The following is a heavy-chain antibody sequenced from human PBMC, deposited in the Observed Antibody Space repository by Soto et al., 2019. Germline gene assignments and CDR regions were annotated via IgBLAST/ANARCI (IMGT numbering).Heavy chain of an antibody. Sequence: VSVKVSCKASGYTFTSYYIHWLQQAPGQGLEWMGIINPSGGSTSYAQKFQGRVTMTRDTSTSTVYMELSSLRSEDTAVYYCARDARPRRITICGVVTPHYGMDVWGQGTTVTVSS. CDR3: ARDARPRRITICGVVTPHYGMDV. CDR2: INPSGGST. J-gene: IGHJ6*02. CDR1: GYTFTSYY. D-gene: IGHD3-3*01. V-gene: IGHV1-46*01.